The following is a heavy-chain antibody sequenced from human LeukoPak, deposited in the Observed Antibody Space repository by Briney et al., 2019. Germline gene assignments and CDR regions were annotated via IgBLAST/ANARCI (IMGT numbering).Heavy chain of an antibody. Sequence: SETLSLTCTVSGGSISSSSYYWGWIRQPPGKGLEWIGSIYYSGSTYYNPSLKSRVTISVDTSKNQFSLKLSSVTAADTAVYYCARDPRGGTLDYWGQGTLVTVSS. CDR1: GGSISSSSYY. J-gene: IGHJ4*02. CDR3: ARDPRGGTLDY. CDR2: IYYSGST. D-gene: IGHD3-10*01. V-gene: IGHV4-39*02.